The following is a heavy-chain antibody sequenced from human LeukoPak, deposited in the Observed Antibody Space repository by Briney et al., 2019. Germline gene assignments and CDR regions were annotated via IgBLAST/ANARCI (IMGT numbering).Heavy chain of an antibody. CDR1: GFTFNNYA. J-gene: IGHJ3*02. CDR2: VSGSAGST. Sequence: GGSLRLSCAASGFTFNNYAMSWVRQAPGKGLEWVSAVSGSAGSTYYADPVKGRFTISRDNSKNTLYLQMNSLRVEDAALYYCAKDFVVVPAAGDAFDIWGQGTMVTVSS. CDR3: AKDFVVVPAAGDAFDI. D-gene: IGHD2-2*01. V-gene: IGHV3-23*01.